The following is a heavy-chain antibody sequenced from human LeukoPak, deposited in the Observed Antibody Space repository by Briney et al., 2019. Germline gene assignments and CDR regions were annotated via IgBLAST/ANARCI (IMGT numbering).Heavy chain of an antibody. Sequence: VASVKVSCKASGYRFTDFSIYWVRQAPGQGLEWMGWFNPNTGDAKYAEKFQGWITMTSDTSIRTAYMAIRSLKSDDTAIYYCATGGPQTSGEKRGLDYWGQGTLVTVSS. J-gene: IGHJ4*02. D-gene: IGHD6-25*01. CDR3: ATGGPQTSGEKRGLDY. CDR2: FNPNTGDA. CDR1: GYRFTDFS. V-gene: IGHV1-2*04.